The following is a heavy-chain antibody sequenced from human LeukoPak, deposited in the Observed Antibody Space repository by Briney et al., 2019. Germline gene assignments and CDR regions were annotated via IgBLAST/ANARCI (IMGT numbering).Heavy chain of an antibody. Sequence: PSETLSLTCTVSGGSISSYYWSWIRQPPGKGLEWIGYIYHSGSTNYNPSLKSRVTKSVDTSKNQFSLKVSSGTAADTAVYYCARAPYYYYMDVWGKGTTVTVSS. CDR3: ARAPYYYYMDV. V-gene: IGHV4-59*01. J-gene: IGHJ6*03. CDR1: GGSISSYY. CDR2: IYHSGST.